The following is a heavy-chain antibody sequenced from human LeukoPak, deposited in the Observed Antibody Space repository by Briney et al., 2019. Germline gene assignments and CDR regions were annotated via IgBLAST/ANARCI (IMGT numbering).Heavy chain of an antibody. CDR3: ARVANYYDSSGYYLYYFDY. Sequence: GASVKVSCKASGYTFTANFIHWARQAPGQGLEWMGWINPNSGGTNYGKKFQGRVTMTRDTSISTAYMELGRLRSDDTAVYYCARVANYYDSSGYYLYYFDYWGQGTLVTVSS. D-gene: IGHD3-22*01. CDR1: GYTFTANF. CDR2: INPNSGGT. V-gene: IGHV1-2*02. J-gene: IGHJ4*02.